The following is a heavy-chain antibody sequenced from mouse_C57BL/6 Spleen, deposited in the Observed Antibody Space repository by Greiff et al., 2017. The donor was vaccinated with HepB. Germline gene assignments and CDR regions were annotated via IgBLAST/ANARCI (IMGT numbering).Heavy chain of an antibody. J-gene: IGHJ1*03. CDR2: IWSGGST. V-gene: IGHV2-2*01. D-gene: IGHD1-1*01. Sequence: QVQLKQSGPGLVQPSQSLSITCTVSGFSLTSYGVHWVRQSPGKGLEWLGVIWSGGSTDYNAAFITRLSISKDNSKSQFFFKMNSMQADDTAIYYCARTPFSYGSSYWYFDVWGTATTVTVSS. CDR3: ARTPFSYGSSYWYFDV. CDR1: GFSLTSYG.